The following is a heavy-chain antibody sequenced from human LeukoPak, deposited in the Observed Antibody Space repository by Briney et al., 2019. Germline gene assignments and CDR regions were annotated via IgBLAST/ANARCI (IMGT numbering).Heavy chain of an antibody. V-gene: IGHV3-74*01. J-gene: IGHJ6*03. Sequence: GGSLRLPCAASGFTFSSYRMHWVRQAPGKGLVWVSRINSDGSSTSYADSVKGRFTISRDNAKNTLYLQMNSLRAEDTAVYYCARNSGGYCSGGSCAYYYYYIDVWGKGTTVTVSS. CDR1: GFTFSSYR. D-gene: IGHD2-15*01. CDR3: ARNSGGYCSGGSCAYYYYYIDV. CDR2: INSDGSST.